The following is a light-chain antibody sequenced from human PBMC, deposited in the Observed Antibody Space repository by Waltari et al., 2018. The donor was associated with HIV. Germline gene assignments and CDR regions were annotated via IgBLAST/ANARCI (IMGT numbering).Light chain of an antibody. V-gene: IGLV3-1*01. J-gene: IGLJ2*01. Sequence: SYELTQPPSVSVSPGQTASITCSGDQLEAKFVCWYQQRPGQSPVLVMYKDTRRPSGIPERFSGSNSGNTATLTITGTQSMDEADYYCQAWDRGVVFGGGTKLTVL. CDR3: QAWDRGVV. CDR1: QLEAKF. CDR2: KDT.